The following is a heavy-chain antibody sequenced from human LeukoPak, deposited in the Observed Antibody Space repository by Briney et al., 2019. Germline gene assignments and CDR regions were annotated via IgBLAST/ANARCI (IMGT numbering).Heavy chain of an antibody. J-gene: IGHJ3*02. CDR3: AREGTGTYDAFDI. CDR2: ISYDGSNK. D-gene: IGHD1-1*01. Sequence: GGSLRLSCAASGFTFSSYAMHWVRQAPGKGLEWVAVISYDGSNKYYADSVKGRFTISRDNSKNTLYLQMNSLRAEDTAVYYCAREGTGTYDAFDIWGQGTMVTVSS. CDR1: GFTFSSYA. V-gene: IGHV3-30*01.